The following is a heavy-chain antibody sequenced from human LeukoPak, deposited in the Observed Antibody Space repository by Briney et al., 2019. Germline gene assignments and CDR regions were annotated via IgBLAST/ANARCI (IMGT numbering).Heavy chain of an antibody. CDR2: ISSSSTYI. D-gene: IGHD6-13*01. V-gene: IGHV3-21*01. CDR1: GFTFSTSN. J-gene: IGHJ4*02. CDR3: AREPYSSSCCDY. Sequence: PGGSLRLSCAASGFTFSTSNMNWVRQAPGKGLEWVSSISSSSTYIYYADSVKGRFTISRDNAKNSLYLQMNSLRAEDTAVYYCAREPYSSSCCDYWGQGTLVTVSS.